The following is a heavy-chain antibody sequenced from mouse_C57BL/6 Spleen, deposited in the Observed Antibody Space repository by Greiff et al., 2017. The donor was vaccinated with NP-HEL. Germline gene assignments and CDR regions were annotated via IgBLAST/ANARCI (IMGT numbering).Heavy chain of an antibody. CDR3: AREFITTVVATGDY. J-gene: IGHJ2*01. CDR1: GYSFTGYY. D-gene: IGHD1-1*01. CDR2: INPSTGGT. V-gene: IGHV1-43*01. Sequence: EVQLQQSGPELVKPGASVKISCKASGYSFTGYYMHWVKHSSEKSLEWIGEINPSTGGTSYNQKFKGKATLTVDKSSSTAYMQLKSLTSEDSAVYYCAREFITTVVATGDYWGQGTTLTVSS.